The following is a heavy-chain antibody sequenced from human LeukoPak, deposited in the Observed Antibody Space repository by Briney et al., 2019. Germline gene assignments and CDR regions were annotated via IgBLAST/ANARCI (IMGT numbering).Heavy chain of an antibody. CDR1: GGSISSGDYY. V-gene: IGHV4-30-4*08. CDR3: AREPMNYYDSSGQVDY. CDR2: IYYSGST. Sequence: SQTLSFTCTVSGGSISSGDYYWSWIRQPPGKGLEWIGYIYYSGSTYYNPSLKSRVTISVDASKNQFSLKLSSVTAADTAVYYCAREPMNYYDSSGQVDYWGQGTLITVSS. D-gene: IGHD3-22*01. J-gene: IGHJ4*02.